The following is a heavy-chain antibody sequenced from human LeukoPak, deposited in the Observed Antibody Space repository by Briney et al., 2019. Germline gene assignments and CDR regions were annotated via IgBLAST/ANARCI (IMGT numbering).Heavy chain of an antibody. Sequence: PGGSLRLSCAASRFTFSTYGMSWVRQAPGKGLEWVSSITGGGGSTYYADSVKGRFTISRDNSKNTLYLRMNSLRAEDTAVYYCAKSSYYDSSGYYREYYFDYWGQGTLVTVSS. CDR1: RFTFSTYG. J-gene: IGHJ4*02. D-gene: IGHD3-22*01. V-gene: IGHV3-23*01. CDR3: AKSSYYDSSGYYREYYFDY. CDR2: ITGGGGST.